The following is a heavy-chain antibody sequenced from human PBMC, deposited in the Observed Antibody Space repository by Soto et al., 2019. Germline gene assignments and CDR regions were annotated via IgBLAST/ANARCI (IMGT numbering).Heavy chain of an antibody. CDR3: ERDRYSSPGCFAP. J-gene: IGHJ5*02. V-gene: IGHV6-1*01. CDR2: TYYRSRFFS. CDR1: GGSVSSYSAA. Sequence: PSQTLSLTCAISGGSVSSYSAAWNWIRQSPSGGLEWLGRTYYRSRFFSDYAESVKSRIIINPDTSKNQFSLQLKSVTPEDTAVYYCERDRYSSPGCFAPGGQETPVTVS. D-gene: IGHD3-22*01.